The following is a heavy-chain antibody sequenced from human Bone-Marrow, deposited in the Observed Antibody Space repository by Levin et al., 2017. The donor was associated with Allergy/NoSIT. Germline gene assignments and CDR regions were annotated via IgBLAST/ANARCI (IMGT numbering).Heavy chain of an antibody. CDR1: QFTFSSYP. CDR3: AKDGRSREDSNSRTRFVSYYFDS. J-gene: IGHJ4*02. V-gene: IGHV3-23*01. D-gene: IGHD6-13*01. Sequence: QAGGSLRLSCAASQFTFSSYPMAWVRQPPGRGLEWVSSVSASGTSTFYTDSVKGRFTISRDNSKNTMYLDMNGLIVDDTAVYYCAKDGRSREDSNSRTRFVSYYFDSWGQGTLVAVSS. CDR2: VSASGTST.